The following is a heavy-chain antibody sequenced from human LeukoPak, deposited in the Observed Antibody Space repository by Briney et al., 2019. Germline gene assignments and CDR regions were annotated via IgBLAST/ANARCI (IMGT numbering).Heavy chain of an antibody. CDR3: AKDSEADGWFDP. V-gene: IGHV3-33*06. CDR1: GFTFSSYG. Sequence: PGGSLRLSCAASGFTFSSYGMHWVRQAPGKGLEWVAVIWYDGSNKYYADSVKGRFTISRDNSKNTLYLQVNSLRAEDTAVYYCAKDSEADGWFDPWGQGTLVTVSS. D-gene: IGHD3-10*01. J-gene: IGHJ5*02. CDR2: IWYDGSNK.